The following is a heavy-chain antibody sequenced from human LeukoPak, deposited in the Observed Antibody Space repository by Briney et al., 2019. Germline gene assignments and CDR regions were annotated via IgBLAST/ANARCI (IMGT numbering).Heavy chain of an antibody. CDR2: FSGSGGST. D-gene: IGHD4/OR15-4a*01. J-gene: IGHJ4*02. Sequence: GGSLRLSCAASGFTFSNYAMSWVRQAPGKGLECISGFSGSGGSTYYADSVKGRFTISRDNSKNTLYLQMNSLRAEDTAVYYCARRAGAYSHPYDYWGQGTLVTVSS. CDR1: GFTFSNYA. CDR3: ARRAGAYSHPYDY. V-gene: IGHV3-23*01.